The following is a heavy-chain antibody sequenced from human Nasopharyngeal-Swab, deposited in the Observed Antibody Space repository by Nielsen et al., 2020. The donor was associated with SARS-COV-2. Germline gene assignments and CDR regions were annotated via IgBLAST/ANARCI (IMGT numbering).Heavy chain of an antibody. D-gene: IGHD2-2*01. CDR3: ARLVGYCSSTSCYAGVGHYYYYYMDV. CDR2: IYYSGST. V-gene: IGHV4-39*01. Sequence: WIRQPPGKGLEWIGSIYYSGSTYCNPSLKSRVTISVDTSKNQFSLKLSSVTAADTAVYYCARLVGYCSSTSCYAGVGHYYYYYMDVWGKGTTVTVSS. J-gene: IGHJ6*03.